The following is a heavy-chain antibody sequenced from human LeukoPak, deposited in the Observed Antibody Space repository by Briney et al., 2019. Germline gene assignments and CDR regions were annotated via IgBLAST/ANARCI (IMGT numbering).Heavy chain of an antibody. D-gene: IGHD6-13*01. CDR1: GFTFSSFG. CDR2: IWSDGIKT. V-gene: IGHV3-33*01. Sequence: GRSLRLSCAASGFTFSSFGIHWVRQAPDKGLEWVAVIWSDGIKTYYGDSVKGRFTISRDTSRDTVYLQMNSLRAEDTAVYYCARDCDTNSRYSLFDPWGQGTLVTVSS. J-gene: IGHJ5*02. CDR3: ARDCDTNSRYSLFDP.